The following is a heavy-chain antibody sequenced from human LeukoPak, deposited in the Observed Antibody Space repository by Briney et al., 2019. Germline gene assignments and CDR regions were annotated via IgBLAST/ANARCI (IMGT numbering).Heavy chain of an antibody. CDR1: GYTFTSYG. Sequence: ASVKVSCKASGYTFTSYGISWVRQAPGQGLEWMGWISAYNGNTNYAQKFQGRVTITADKSTSTAYMELSSLRSEDTAVYYCARAVYSSGWYCVDYWGQGTLVTVSS. V-gene: IGHV1-18*01. J-gene: IGHJ4*02. CDR2: ISAYNGNT. CDR3: ARAVYSSGWYCVDY. D-gene: IGHD6-19*01.